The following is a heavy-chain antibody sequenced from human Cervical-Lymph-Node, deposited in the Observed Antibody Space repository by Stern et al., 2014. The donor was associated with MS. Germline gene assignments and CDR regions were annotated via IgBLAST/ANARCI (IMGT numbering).Heavy chain of an antibody. CDR2: IKPNSGDT. V-gene: IGHV1-2*06. CDR3: ARGPWVTIVYPYAFDM. J-gene: IGHJ3*02. CDR1: GYSFTGYY. D-gene: IGHD4-17*01. Sequence: QVQLVQSGAEVKKPGASVKVSCKASGYSFTGYYMHWVRQAPGQGPEWMGRIKPNSGDTKYAQRFQHRVTKPRDTSITTVYMELSRLKSDDTAVYYCARGPWVTIVYPYAFDMWGQGTMLSVSS.